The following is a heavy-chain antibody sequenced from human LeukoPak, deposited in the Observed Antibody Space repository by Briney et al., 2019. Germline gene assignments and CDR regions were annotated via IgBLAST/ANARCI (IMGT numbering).Heavy chain of an antibody. D-gene: IGHD6-19*01. CDR3: ARRKIAVAGTGTNWFDP. V-gene: IGHV1-69*01. CDR1: GGTFSSYA. CDR2: IIPIFGTA. Sequence: SVKVSCKASGGTFSSYAISWVRQAPGQGLEWMGGIIPIFGTANYAQKLQGRVTINADESPSTAYMELSSLRSEDTAVYYCARRKIAVAGTGTNWFDPWGQGTLVTVSS. J-gene: IGHJ5*02.